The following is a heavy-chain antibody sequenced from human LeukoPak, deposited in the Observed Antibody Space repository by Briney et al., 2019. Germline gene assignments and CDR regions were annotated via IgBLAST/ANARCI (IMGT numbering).Heavy chain of an antibody. V-gene: IGHV3-23*01. CDR3: AKGPPGSFDY. J-gene: IGHJ4*02. CDR1: GFTFSSYA. Sequence: GGSLRLPCAASGFTFSSYAMSWARQAPGKGLEGVEAISRSGGSTYYADSVKGRFTISRDNSKNTLYLQMNSLRAEDTAVYYCAKGPPGSFDYWGEETLVTVSS. CDR2: ISRSGGST. D-gene: IGHD3-10*01.